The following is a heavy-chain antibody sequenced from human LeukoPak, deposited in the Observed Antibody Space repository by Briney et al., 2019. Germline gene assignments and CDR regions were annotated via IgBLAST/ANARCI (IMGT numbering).Heavy chain of an antibody. D-gene: IGHD3-22*01. J-gene: IGHJ4*02. CDR1: GFTFGDYA. CDR2: IRSKPYGGTT. CDR3: TRDRFYYDGSAYYAGYLDS. V-gene: IGHV3-49*04. Sequence: GGSLRLSCIGSGFTFGDYAMTWVRQAPGKGLEWVGIIRSKPYGGTTEYAASVEGRFAISRDDSKSIAYLQMNSLKTEDTGLYFCTRDRFYYDGSAYYAGYLDSWGQGTLVAVSS.